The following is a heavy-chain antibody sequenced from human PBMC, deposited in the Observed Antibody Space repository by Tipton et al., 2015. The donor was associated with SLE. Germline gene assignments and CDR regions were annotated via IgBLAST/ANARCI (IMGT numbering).Heavy chain of an antibody. Sequence: SLRLSCAASGFTFDDYAMHWVRQAPGKGLEWVSGISWNSGSIGYADSVKGRFTISRDNAKNSLYPQMNSLRAEDTALYYCARAMYSSSSFDYWGQGTLVTVSS. V-gene: IGHV3-9*01. D-gene: IGHD6-6*01. CDR2: ISWNSGSI. CDR3: ARAMYSSSSFDY. CDR1: GFTFDDYA. J-gene: IGHJ4*02.